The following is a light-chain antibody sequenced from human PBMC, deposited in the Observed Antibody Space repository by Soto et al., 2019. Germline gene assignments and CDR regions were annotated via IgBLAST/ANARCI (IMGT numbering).Light chain of an antibody. Sequence: DIVMTQSPHSLAVSLGERATINCKSSQSVLSSSNNENYLAWYQQKPGQPPKLLIYWASTRESGVSDRFSGGASETDCTLPMSSRQAEDGTDYYCRPCYRIPLTFDQGTNVDIK. CDR2: WAS. V-gene: IGKV4-1*01. CDR3: RPCYRIPLT. CDR1: QSVLSSSNNENY. J-gene: IGKJ1*01.